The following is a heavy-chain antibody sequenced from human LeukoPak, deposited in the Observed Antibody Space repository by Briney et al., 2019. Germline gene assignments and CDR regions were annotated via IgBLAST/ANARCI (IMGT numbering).Heavy chain of an antibody. D-gene: IGHD3-16*02. Sequence: GGPLRLSCAASGFTFSSYSMNWVRQAPGKGLEWVSSIRRGGSDIYYADSVKGRFTISRDNAKNSLYLQMNSLRAEDTAVYYCARDSHYDYVWGSYRYYYFDYWGQGPLVTVSS. V-gene: IGHV3-21*01. CDR2: IRRGGSDI. CDR3: ARDSHYDYVWGSYRYYYFDY. J-gene: IGHJ4*02. CDR1: GFTFSSYS.